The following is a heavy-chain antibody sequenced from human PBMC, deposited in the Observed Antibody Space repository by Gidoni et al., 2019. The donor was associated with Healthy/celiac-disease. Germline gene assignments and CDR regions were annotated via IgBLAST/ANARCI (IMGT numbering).Heavy chain of an antibody. V-gene: IGHV3-30*18. CDR3: AKLPRIAAENPIYLSG. D-gene: IGHD6-13*01. Sequence: QVQLVESGGGVVQPGRSLRLSCAPSGFTFSSYGMHWVRQAPGKGLEWVAVISYDGSNKYYADSVKGRFTISRDNSKNTLYLQMNSLRAEDTAVYYCAKLPRIAAENPIYLSGWGQGTLVTVSS. J-gene: IGHJ4*02. CDR2: ISYDGSNK. CDR1: GFTFSSYG.